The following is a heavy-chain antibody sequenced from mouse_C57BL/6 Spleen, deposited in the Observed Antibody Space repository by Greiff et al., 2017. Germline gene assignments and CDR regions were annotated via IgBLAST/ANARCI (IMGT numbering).Heavy chain of an antibody. D-gene: IGHD2-3*01. Sequence: VQLQQSGAELVRPGASVKLSCKASGYTFTDYYINWVKQRPGQGLEWIARIYPGSGNTYYNEKFKGKATLTAETSSRTAYMQLISLTSEVYAVYLCARGLLHLDYWGQGTTLTVSS. CDR2: IYPGSGNT. CDR3: ARGLLHLDY. V-gene: IGHV1-76*01. J-gene: IGHJ2*01. CDR1: GYTFTDYY.